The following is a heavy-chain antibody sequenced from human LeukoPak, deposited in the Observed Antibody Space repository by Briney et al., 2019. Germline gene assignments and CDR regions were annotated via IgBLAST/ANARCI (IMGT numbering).Heavy chain of an antibody. CDR2: MNNGPGAT. J-gene: IGHJ6*02. CDR3: AKTHYDLLDV. D-gene: IGHD5-12*01. Sequence: GGSLRLSCAASGFSFSTSPMSWVRQPPGKGLEWVSAMNNGPGATFYRDSVRGRFTISRDDSKSTLYLQMNSLRAEDAGTYYCAKTHYDLLDVWGQGTTVTVSS. CDR1: GFSFSTSP. V-gene: IGHV3-23*01.